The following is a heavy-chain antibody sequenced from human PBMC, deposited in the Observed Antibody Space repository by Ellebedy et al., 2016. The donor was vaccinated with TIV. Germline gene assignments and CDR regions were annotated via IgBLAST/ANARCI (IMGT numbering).Heavy chain of an antibody. CDR3: ARDKDFWSGYFCDY. D-gene: IGHD3-3*01. CDR2: IKQDRTEK. CDR1: GFTFSNNY. Sequence: PGGSLRLSCAASGFTFSNNYMSWVRQAPGKGLEWVANIKQDRTEKYYVDSVKGRFTISRDNAKNSLYLQMNSLRAEDTAVYYCARDKDFWSGYFCDYWGQGTLVTVSS. J-gene: IGHJ4*02. V-gene: IGHV3-7*03.